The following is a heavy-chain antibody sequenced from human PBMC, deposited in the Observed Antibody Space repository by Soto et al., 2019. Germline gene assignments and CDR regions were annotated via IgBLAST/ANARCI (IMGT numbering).Heavy chain of an antibody. CDR1: GFTFSTYA. CDR2: ISGSVST. D-gene: IGHD3-10*01. CDR3: AKVISTSGSSL. Sequence: EVQLLESGGGLVKPGGSLRLSCAASGFTFSTYAMTWVRQAPGKGLAWLSSISGSVSTYYADSVKGRFTISRDNAKNTLYLQMNSLRAEDTAVYYCAKVISTSGSSLWGRGTLVTVSS. V-gene: IGHV3-23*01. J-gene: IGHJ4*02.